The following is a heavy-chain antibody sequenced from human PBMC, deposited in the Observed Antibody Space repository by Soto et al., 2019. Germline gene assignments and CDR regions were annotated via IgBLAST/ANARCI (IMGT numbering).Heavy chain of an antibody. V-gene: IGHV3-23*01. CDR2: ISGGGGST. J-gene: IGHJ3*01. CDR3: AKDQGLEIRGGYDAFDL. Sequence: EVQLLESGGGLVQPGGSLRLSCAASGFTFSSYAMPWVRQAPGKGLEWVSAISGGGGSTYYADSVKVRFTISRNNSKNTLYLQMNRLKAEDTALYYCAKDQGLEIRGGYDAFDLWGQGTMVTVP. CDR1: GFTFSSYA. D-gene: IGHD3-10*01.